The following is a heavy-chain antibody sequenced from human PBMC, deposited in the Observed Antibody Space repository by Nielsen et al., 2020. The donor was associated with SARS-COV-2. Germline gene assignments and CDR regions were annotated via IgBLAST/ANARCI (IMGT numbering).Heavy chain of an antibody. J-gene: IGHJ4*02. CDR2: ISGSGGST. D-gene: IGHD2-2*01. V-gene: IGHV3-23*01. Sequence: LSLTCAASGFTFSSYAMSWVRQAPGKGLEWVSAISGSGGSTYYADSVKGRFTISRDNSKNTLYLQMNSLRAEDTAVYYCAKYPHCSSTSCYWDYFDYWGQGTLVTVSS. CDR3: AKYPHCSSTSCYWDYFDY. CDR1: GFTFSSYA.